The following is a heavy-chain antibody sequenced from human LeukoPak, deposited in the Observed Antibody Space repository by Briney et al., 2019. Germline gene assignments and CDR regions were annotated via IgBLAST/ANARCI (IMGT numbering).Heavy chain of an antibody. CDR1: GGSFSGYY. D-gene: IGHD6-19*01. J-gene: IGHJ5*02. Sequence: PSETLSLTCAVYGGSFSGYYWSWIRQPPGKGLEWIGEINHSGSTNYNPSLKSRVTISVDTSKNQFSLKLSSVTAADTAVYYCARGIAVAGPRFDPWGQGTLVTVSS. V-gene: IGHV4-34*01. CDR2: INHSGST. CDR3: ARGIAVAGPRFDP.